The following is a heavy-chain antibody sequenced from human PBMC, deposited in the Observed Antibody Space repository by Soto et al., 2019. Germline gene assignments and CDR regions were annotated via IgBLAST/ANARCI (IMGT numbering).Heavy chain of an antibody. CDR1: GGSISSSSYY. Sequence: SETLSLTCTVSGGSISSSSYYWGWIRQPPGKGPEWIGSIYYSGSTYYNPSLKSRVTISVDTSKNQFSLKLSSVTAADTAVYYCARHKDCGGDCYTLPFDYWGQGTLVTVSS. J-gene: IGHJ4*02. CDR2: IYYSGST. D-gene: IGHD2-21*02. V-gene: IGHV4-39*01. CDR3: ARHKDCGGDCYTLPFDY.